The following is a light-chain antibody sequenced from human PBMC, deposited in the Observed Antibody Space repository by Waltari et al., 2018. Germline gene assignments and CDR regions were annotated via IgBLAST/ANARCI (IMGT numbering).Light chain of an antibody. J-gene: IGLJ3*02. CDR2: YVN. V-gene: IGLV2-14*03. CDR3: CSFTRSSTWV. CDR1: TNDLGGYNY. Sequence: QSALTQPASVSGSPGQSIIISCTGTTNDLGGYNYFSWYQQHPGKAPKLMIYYVNSRPSGVSSRFSGSKSGNTASLIISGLQAEDEADYYCCSFTRSSTWVFGGGTKVTVL.